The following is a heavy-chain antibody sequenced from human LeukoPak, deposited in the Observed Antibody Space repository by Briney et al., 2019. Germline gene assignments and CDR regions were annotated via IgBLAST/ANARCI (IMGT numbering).Heavy chain of an antibody. J-gene: IGHJ3*02. D-gene: IGHD1-26*01. CDR3: ARVSSPWSPRDAFDI. CDR1: GDSVSSNSAT. V-gene: IGHV6-1*01. Sequence: SQTLSLTCAISGDSVSSNSATWNWIRQSPSRGLEWLGRTYYKSKWFNDYAVSVKSRITINSDTSKNQFSLQLNSVTPEDTAVYYCARVSSPWSPRDAFDIWGQGTMVTVSS. CDR2: TYYKSKWFN.